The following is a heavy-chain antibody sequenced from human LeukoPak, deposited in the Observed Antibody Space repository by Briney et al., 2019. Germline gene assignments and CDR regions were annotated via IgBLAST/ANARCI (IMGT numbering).Heavy chain of an antibody. CDR3: VRTGGDSSGDIDS. Sequence: GRSLRLSCAASGFTFDDYAMHWVRQAPGKGLEWVSGISWNSGSIGYANSVKGHFTISRDNAKNSLYLQMNSLRAEDTALYYSVRTGGDSSGDIDSWGQGTRFTVSS. CDR2: ISWNSGSI. D-gene: IGHD3-22*01. CDR1: GFTFDDYA. V-gene: IGHV3-9*01. J-gene: IGHJ4*02.